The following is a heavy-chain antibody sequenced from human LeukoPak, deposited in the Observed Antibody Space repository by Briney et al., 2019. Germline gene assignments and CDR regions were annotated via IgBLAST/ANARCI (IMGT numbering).Heavy chain of an antibody. CDR1: GYSFTSYW. V-gene: IGHV5-51*01. Sequence: PGESLKISCKGSGYSFTSYWIGWVRQMPGKGLEWMGSIYPSDSDTRYSPSFQGQVTISADKSISTAYLQWSSLEASDTAIYYCARLGDLQVTLMAPRGYFDHWGQGTLVTVSS. CDR3: ARLGDLQVTLMAPRGYFDH. D-gene: IGHD3-10*01. CDR2: IYPSDSDT. J-gene: IGHJ4*02.